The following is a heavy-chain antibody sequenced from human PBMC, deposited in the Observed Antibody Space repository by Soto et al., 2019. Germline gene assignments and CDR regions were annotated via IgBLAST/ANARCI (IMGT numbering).Heavy chain of an antibody. CDR1: GFTLSSYA. D-gene: IGHD3-3*01. CDR3: TKLRDYDFWSGYYTGDTSFDP. V-gene: IGHV3-23*01. CDR2: ISGNGGT. Sequence: PGGSLRLCCAASGFTLSSYAMSWVRQAPGKGLEWVSAISGNGGTYSADSVKGRFAISRDNSKNTLYLQMNSLRVEDTAVYYCTKLRDYDFWSGYYTGDTSFDPWGQGTLVTVSS. J-gene: IGHJ5*02.